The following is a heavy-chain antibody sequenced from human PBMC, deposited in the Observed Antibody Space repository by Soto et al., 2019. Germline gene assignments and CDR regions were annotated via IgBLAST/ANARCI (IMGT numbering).Heavy chain of an antibody. Sequence: SETLSLTCAVSGGSISSSKWWSWDRQAPGKGLEWIGEIYHSGSTNYNPSLKSRVTISVDTSKNQFSLKLSSVTAADTAVYYCARGRYYYGSRSSTYYFDYWGQGTLVT. CDR2: IYHSGST. J-gene: IGHJ4*02. CDR1: GGSISSSKW. CDR3: ARGRYYYGSRSSTYYFDY. V-gene: IGHV4-4*02. D-gene: IGHD3-10*01.